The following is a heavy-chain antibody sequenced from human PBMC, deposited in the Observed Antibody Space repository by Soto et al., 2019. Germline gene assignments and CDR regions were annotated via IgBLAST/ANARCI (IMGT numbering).Heavy chain of an antibody. Sequence: ASVKVSCKASGYTFTSYYMHWVRQAPGQGLEWMGIINPSGGSTSYAQKFQGRVTMTRDTSTSTVYMELSSLRSEDTAVYYCATTMTTVTTGGFFDYWGQGTLVTVSS. J-gene: IGHJ4*02. D-gene: IGHD4-17*01. CDR2: INPSGGST. CDR1: GYTFTSYY. CDR3: ATTMTTVTTGGFFDY. V-gene: IGHV1-46*03.